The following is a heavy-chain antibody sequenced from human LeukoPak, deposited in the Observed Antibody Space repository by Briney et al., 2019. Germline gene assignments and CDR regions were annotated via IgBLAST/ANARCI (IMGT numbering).Heavy chain of an antibody. Sequence: GGSLRLSCAASGFTLSRYWMTWVRQAPGKGLEWVAHIKRDGSKENYVDSVKGRFTISRDNAENSLFLHMNSLRAEDTAVYYWPRDSAPDTSDCYYDAFDVWGPGKRVTVSA. V-gene: IGHV3-7*01. CDR2: IKRDGSKE. J-gene: IGHJ3*01. CDR1: GFTLSRYW. D-gene: IGHD2-21*02. CDR3: PRDSAPDTSDCYYDAFDV.